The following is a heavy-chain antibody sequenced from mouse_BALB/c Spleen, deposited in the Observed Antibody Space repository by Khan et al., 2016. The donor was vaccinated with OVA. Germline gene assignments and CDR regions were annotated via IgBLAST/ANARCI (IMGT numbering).Heavy chain of an antibody. Sequence: QIQLVQSGPELKKPGETVKISCKASGYTFTNYGMNWVKQAPGQGLKWMGWINTYTGEPTYADDFKGRFAFSLETSASTAYLQINNLKNEDMATYFCAKTYYRYDRYFDVWGAGTTVTVSS. CDR2: INTYTGEP. CDR3: AKTYYRYDRYFDV. J-gene: IGHJ1*01. D-gene: IGHD2-14*01. CDR1: GYTFTNYG. V-gene: IGHV9-1*02.